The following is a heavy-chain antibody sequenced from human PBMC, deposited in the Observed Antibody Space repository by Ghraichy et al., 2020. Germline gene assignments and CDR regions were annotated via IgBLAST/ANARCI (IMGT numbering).Heavy chain of an antibody. D-gene: IGHD2-2*01. CDR3: ARLPPTVLVPAALDY. CDR1: GGSFSGYY. J-gene: IGHJ4*02. V-gene: IGHV4-34*01. Sequence: SQTLSLTCAVYGGSFSGYYWSWIRQPPGKGLEWIGEINHSGSTNYNPSLKSRVTISVDTSNNQFSLKLSSVTAADTAVYYCARLPPTVLVPAALDYWGQGTLVTVSS. CDR2: INHSGST.